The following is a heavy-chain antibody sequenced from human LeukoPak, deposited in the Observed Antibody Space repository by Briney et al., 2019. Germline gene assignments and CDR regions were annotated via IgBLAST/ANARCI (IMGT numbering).Heavy chain of an antibody. CDR2: IYYSGSN. J-gene: IGHJ3*02. CDR3: ARARVLYSSGWRAFDI. CDR1: GGSISSYY. Sequence: SETLSLTCTVSGGSISSYYWSWIRQPPGKGLEWIGYIYYSGSNNYNPSPKRRVTISIDTSENLFSLKLSSVTAADTAVYYCARARVLYSSGWRAFDIWGQGTMVTVSS. V-gene: IGHV4-59*01. D-gene: IGHD6-19*01.